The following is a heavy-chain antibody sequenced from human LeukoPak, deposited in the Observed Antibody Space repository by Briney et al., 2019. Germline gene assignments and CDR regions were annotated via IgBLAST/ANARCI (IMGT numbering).Heavy chain of an antibody. CDR1: GFTFSNYD. J-gene: IGHJ4*01. CDR3: ASSPAYSSSWYAIDN. V-gene: IGHV3-13*01. D-gene: IGHD6-13*01. Sequence: GGSLRLSCAASGFTFSNYDMHWVRHAAGKGLEWVSGIGTAGDTYYPASVKGRFTISRENAKNSLYLQMNSLSAGDTAVYYCASSPAYSSSWYAIDNWGQEPWSPSPQ. CDR2: IGTAGDT.